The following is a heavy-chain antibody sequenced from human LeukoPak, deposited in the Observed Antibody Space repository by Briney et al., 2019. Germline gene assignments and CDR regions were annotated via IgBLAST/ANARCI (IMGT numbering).Heavy chain of an antibody. J-gene: IGHJ5*02. Sequence: PSETLSLTCTVSGGSISSYYWSWIRQPPGKGLEWIGEINHSGSTNYNPSLKSRVTISVDTSKNQFSLKLSSVTAADTAVYYCARGRGGGPNWFDPWGRGTLVTVSS. CDR3: ARGRGGGPNWFDP. CDR2: INHSGST. V-gene: IGHV4-34*01. CDR1: GGSISSYY. D-gene: IGHD3-16*01.